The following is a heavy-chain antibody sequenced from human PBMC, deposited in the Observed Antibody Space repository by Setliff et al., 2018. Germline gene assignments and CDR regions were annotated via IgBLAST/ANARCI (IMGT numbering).Heavy chain of an antibody. Sequence: SETLSLTCAVYGGSFSTYYWIWIRQPPGKGLEWIGEINHSGSTNYNPSLKSRVTISVDTSKNQFSLKLSSVTAADTAVYYCVRGENDILTTYALDIWGEGTMVTVSS. CDR3: VRGENDILTTYALDI. D-gene: IGHD3-9*01. CDR1: GGSFSTYY. J-gene: IGHJ3*02. V-gene: IGHV4-34*01. CDR2: INHSGST.